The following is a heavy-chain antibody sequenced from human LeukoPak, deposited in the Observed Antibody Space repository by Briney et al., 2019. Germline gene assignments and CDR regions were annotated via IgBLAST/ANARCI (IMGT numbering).Heavy chain of an antibody. J-gene: IGHJ4*02. D-gene: IGHD2-2*01. CDR1: GFTFSSYS. CDR2: ISSSSSYI. CDR3: ARDMYCSSTSCHHFDY. V-gene: IGHV3-21*01. Sequence: PGGSLRLSCAASGFTFSSYSMNWVRQAPGKGLEWVSSISSSSSYIYYADSVKGRFTISRDNAKNSLYLQMNSLRAEDTAVYYCARDMYCSSTSCHHFDYWGQGTLVTVSS.